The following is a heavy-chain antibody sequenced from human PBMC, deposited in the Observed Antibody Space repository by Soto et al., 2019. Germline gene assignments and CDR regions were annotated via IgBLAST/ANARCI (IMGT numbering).Heavy chain of an antibody. J-gene: IGHJ4*01. D-gene: IGHD1-1*01. V-gene: IGHV5-10-1*01. Sequence: GESLKISCKSSGYSFTSYWFSWVRQMPGKGLGWRGRIDPSGSYKNYSTLFQGHVNISQDKSISTAYLQRNSLKASDNAMYYCARQNWDDWGHGTLVTVSS. CDR3: ARQNWDD. CDR2: IDPSGSYK. CDR1: GYSFTSYW.